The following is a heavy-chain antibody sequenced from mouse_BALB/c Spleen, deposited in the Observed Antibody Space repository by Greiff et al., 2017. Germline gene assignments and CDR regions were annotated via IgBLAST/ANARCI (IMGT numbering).Heavy chain of an antibody. D-gene: IGHD1-1*01. Sequence: QVQLQQPGAELVKPGASVKLSCKASGYTFTSYWMHWVKQRPGQGLEWIGEINPSNGSTNYDEKFKSKATLTVDKSSSTAYMQLSSLTSEDSAVYYCARSKEGRGSDYWGQGTTVTVSS. V-gene: IGHV1S81*02. CDR2: INPSNGST. CDR3: ARSKEGRGSDY. CDR1: GYTFTSYW. J-gene: IGHJ1*01.